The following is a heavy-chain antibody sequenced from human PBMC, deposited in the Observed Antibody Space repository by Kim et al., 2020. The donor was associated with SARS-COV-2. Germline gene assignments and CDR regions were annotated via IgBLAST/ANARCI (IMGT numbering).Heavy chain of an antibody. CDR2: TRNKANSYTT. CDR3: AREGDIVGATSAFDI. Sequence: GGSLRLSCAASGFTFSDHYMDWVRQAPGKGLEWVGRTRNKANSYTTEYAASVKGRFTISRDDSKNSLYLQMNSLKTEDTAVYYCAREGDIVGATSAFDIWGQGTMVTVSS. V-gene: IGHV3-72*01. J-gene: IGHJ3*02. D-gene: IGHD1-26*01. CDR1: GFTFSDHY.